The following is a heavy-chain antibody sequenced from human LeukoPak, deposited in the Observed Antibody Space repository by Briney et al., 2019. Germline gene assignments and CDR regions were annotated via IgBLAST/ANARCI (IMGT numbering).Heavy chain of an antibody. D-gene: IGHD5-12*01. V-gene: IGHV3-23*01. J-gene: IGHJ4*02. Sequence: GGSLRLSCAASGFTFSSYAMSWVRQAPGKGLEWVSAISGSGGSTYYADSVKGRFTISRDNSKNTLYPQMNSLRAEDTAVYYCAKTRGYSGYATLGDYWGQGTLVTVSS. CDR3: AKTRGYSGYATLGDY. CDR1: GFTFSSYA. CDR2: ISGSGGST.